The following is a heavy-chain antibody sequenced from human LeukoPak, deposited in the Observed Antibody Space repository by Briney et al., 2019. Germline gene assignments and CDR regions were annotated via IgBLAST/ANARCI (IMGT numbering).Heavy chain of an antibody. V-gene: IGHV3-21*01. D-gene: IGHD6-19*01. CDR3: ASKTGYSSGWFHEGPFDY. CDR2: ISSSSSYI. CDR1: GFTFSSYS. Sequence: PGGSLRLSCAASGFTFSSYSMNWVRQAPGKGLEWVSSISSSSSYIYYADSVKGRFTISRDNAKNSLYLQMNSLRAEDTAVYYCASKTGYSSGWFHEGPFDYWGQGTLVTVSS. J-gene: IGHJ4*02.